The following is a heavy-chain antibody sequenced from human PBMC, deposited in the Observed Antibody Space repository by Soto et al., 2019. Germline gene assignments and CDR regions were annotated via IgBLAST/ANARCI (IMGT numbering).Heavy chain of an antibody. J-gene: IGHJ5*02. Sequence: QVQLQESGPGLVKPSGTLSLTCAVSSGSISSSNWWSWVRQPPGKGLEWIGEIYHSRSTNYNPSLKGRVTISVDKSKNQFSLKLSSLIAADTAVAYCARLPAAHNWFDRWGPGSLVTGSS. CDR1: SGSISSSNW. CDR3: ARLPAAHNWFDR. V-gene: IGHV4-4*02. CDR2: IYHSRST. D-gene: IGHD2-2*01.